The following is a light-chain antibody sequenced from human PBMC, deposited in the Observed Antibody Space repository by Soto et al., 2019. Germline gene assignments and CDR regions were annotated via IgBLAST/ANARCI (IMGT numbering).Light chain of an antibody. CDR1: QGISNY. CDR2: AAS. Sequence: DIQMTQSPSSLSASVGDRVTITCRASQGISNYLAWYQQKPGKVPKLLSYAASTFQSGVPSRFSGSGSGTDFTLTSSSLQPEDVVTYYCQKYNSAPPLTFGGGTKVEIK. CDR3: QKYNSAPPLT. J-gene: IGKJ4*01. V-gene: IGKV1-27*01.